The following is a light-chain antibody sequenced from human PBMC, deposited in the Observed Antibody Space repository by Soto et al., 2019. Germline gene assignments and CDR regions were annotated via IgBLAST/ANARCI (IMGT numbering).Light chain of an antibody. CDR3: QSYDSTLNVYVV. V-gene: IGLV1-40*01. CDR1: SSNIGAPYD. Sequence: QSVLTQPPSVSGAPGQRVTISCTGSSSNIGAPYDVHWYQQPPGTAPKLLIYGDNIRPSGVPDRFSGSKSGPSASLAITGLQPEDEADYYCQSYDSTLNVYVVFGGGTQLTVL. J-gene: IGLJ2*01. CDR2: GDN.